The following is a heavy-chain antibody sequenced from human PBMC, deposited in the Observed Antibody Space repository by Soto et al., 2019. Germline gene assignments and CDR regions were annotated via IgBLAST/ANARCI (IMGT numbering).Heavy chain of an antibody. CDR3: ARDRIAAAGTGFDF. D-gene: IGHD6-13*01. V-gene: IGHV3-11*06. J-gene: IGHJ4*02. Sequence: GGSLRLSCAASGFTFSDYYMSWIRQAPGMGLEWVSYISSGSSYTNYADSVKGRFTISRDNAKNSLYLQMNSLRAEDTAVYYCARDRIAAAGTGFDFWGQGTLVTVSS. CDR2: ISSGSSYT. CDR1: GFTFSDYY.